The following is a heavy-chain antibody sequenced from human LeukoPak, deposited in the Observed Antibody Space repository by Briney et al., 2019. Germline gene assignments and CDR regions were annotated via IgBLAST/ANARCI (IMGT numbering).Heavy chain of an antibody. Sequence: GGSLRLSCEASGFTFSSYGMHWVRQAPGKGLEWVAVIWYDGSDKYYADSVKGRFSISRDNSKNTLYLQMNSLRAEDTAVYYCARELPPVVNFYFDSWGQGALVTVSS. J-gene: IGHJ4*02. CDR2: IWYDGSDK. CDR3: ARELPPVVNFYFDS. V-gene: IGHV3-33*01. CDR1: GFTFSSYG. D-gene: IGHD3-22*01.